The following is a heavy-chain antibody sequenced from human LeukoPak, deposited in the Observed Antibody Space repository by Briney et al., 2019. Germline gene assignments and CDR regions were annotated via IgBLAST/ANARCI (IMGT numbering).Heavy chain of an antibody. CDR1: GGSFSGYY. D-gene: IGHD2-2*02. J-gene: IGHJ5*02. Sequence: PSETPSLTCAVYGGSFSGYYWSWIRQPPGKGLEWIGEINHSGSTNYNPSLKSRVTISVDTSKNQFPLKLSSVTAADTAVYYCARIYCSSTSCYRIRWFDPWGQGTLVTVSS. V-gene: IGHV4-34*01. CDR3: ARIYCSSTSCYRIRWFDP. CDR2: INHSGST.